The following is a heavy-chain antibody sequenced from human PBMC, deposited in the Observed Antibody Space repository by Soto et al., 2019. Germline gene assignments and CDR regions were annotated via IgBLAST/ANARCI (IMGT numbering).Heavy chain of an antibody. D-gene: IGHD4-4*01. CDR1: GVDVRCSY. Sequence: VGSLRLCWVSSGVDVRCSYMNWFRKAPGKGLEWISYISDTGRTIHYADSVKGRFVISRDNSKDSLYLQMNDLRPDDTAVYYCAGFKEGNILGLRWLDPWGQGTRVTSPQ. CDR2: ISDTGRTI. J-gene: IGHJ5*02. CDR3: AGFKEGNILGLRWLDP. V-gene: IGHV3-11*01.